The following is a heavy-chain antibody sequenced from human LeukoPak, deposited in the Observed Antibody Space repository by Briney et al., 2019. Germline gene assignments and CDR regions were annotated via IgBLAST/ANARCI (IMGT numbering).Heavy chain of an antibody. CDR2: ISAYNGNT. CDR3: ARGVRSAYYYYMDV. J-gene: IGHJ6*03. D-gene: IGHD3-10*02. Sequence: WASVKVSCKASGYTFISYGISWVRQAPGQGLEWMGWISAYNGNTDYAQKLQGRVTMTTDTSTSTAYMELRSLRSDDTAVYYCARGVRSAYYYYMDVWGKGTTVTVSS. CDR1: GYTFISYG. V-gene: IGHV1-18*01.